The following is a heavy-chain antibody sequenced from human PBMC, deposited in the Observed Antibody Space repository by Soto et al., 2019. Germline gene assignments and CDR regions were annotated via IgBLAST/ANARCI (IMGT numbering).Heavy chain of an antibody. D-gene: IGHD6-13*01. Sequence: GGSLSLSCAASGFTFSSYGMHWVRQAPGKGLEWVAVIWYDGSNKYYADSVKGRFTISRDNSKNTLYLQMNSLRAEDTAVYYCAREWEIAAAGNRNWFDPWGQGTLVTVSS. CDR1: GFTFSSYG. J-gene: IGHJ5*02. V-gene: IGHV3-33*01. CDR3: AREWEIAAAGNRNWFDP. CDR2: IWYDGSNK.